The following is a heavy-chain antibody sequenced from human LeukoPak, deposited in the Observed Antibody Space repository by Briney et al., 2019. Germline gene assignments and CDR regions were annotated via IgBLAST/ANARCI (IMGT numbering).Heavy chain of an antibody. D-gene: IGHD2-15*01. J-gene: IGHJ5*02. CDR1: GGSISSNNW. Sequence: SGTLSLTCAVSGGSISSNNWWGWVRPPPGKGLEWIGEIYHSGRTNYNASLKSRVTISVDKANNQFSRKRSSVTAADTAVYYCARGVVAATGTNWFDPWGQRTLVTVSS. V-gene: IGHV4-4*02. CDR2: IYHSGRT. CDR3: ARGVVAATGTNWFDP.